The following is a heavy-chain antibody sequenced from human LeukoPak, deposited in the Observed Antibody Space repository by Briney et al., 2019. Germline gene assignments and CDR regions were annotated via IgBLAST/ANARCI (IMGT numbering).Heavy chain of an antibody. D-gene: IGHD1-20*01. J-gene: IGHJ5*02. CDR3: ARGNNWNDEGWFDP. CDR1: GYTFTGYY. V-gene: IGHV1-2*04. CDR2: INPNSGGT. Sequence: ASVKVSCKASGYTFTGYYMHWVRQAPGQGLEWMGWINPNSGGTNYAQKFQGWVTMTRDTSISTAYMELSRPRSDDTAVYYCARGNNWNDEGWFDPWGQGTLVTVSS.